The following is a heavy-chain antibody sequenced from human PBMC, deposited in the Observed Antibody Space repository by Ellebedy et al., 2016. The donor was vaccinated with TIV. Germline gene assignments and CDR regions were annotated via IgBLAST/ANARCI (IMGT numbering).Heavy chain of an antibody. CDR2: FGVSGDTT. Sequence: PGGSLRLSCAASGFTFSNYAMSWVRQAPGKGLEWVSGFGVSGDTTYYADSVKGRFTISRDNFKNTLYLQMNSLRADDTAIYYCARGKSGTYIHHASDSWGQGTLVTVSS. D-gene: IGHD1-14*01. CDR1: GFTFSNYA. J-gene: IGHJ4*02. V-gene: IGHV3-23*01. CDR3: ARGKSGTYIHHASDS.